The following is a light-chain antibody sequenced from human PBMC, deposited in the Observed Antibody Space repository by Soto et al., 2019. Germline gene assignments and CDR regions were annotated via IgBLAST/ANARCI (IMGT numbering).Light chain of an antibody. V-gene: IGKV3-20*01. CDR1: QSVSSSY. J-gene: IGKJ3*01. CDR2: GAS. CDR3: QQYGSSPLFT. Sequence: EIVLTQSPGTLSLSPGERATLSCRASQSVSSSYLAWYQQKPGQAPRLLIYGASSRATGIPDRFSGSGSGTDFPITISRLEPQEFAVYYWQQYGSSPLFTLGPGTKVDIK.